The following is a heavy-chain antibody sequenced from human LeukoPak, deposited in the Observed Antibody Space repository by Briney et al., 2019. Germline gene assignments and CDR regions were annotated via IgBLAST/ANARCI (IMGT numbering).Heavy chain of an antibody. CDR3: AELGITMLGGV. Sequence: GGSLMLSCAASGFAFSSYEMNWVRQAPGKGLERVSYISSSGSTIYYSDSVKGRLTISRDNAKNSLYLQMNSLRAEDTAVHYCAELGITMLGGVWGKGTTVTISS. CDR1: GFAFSSYE. J-gene: IGHJ6*04. V-gene: IGHV3-48*03. D-gene: IGHD3-10*02. CDR2: ISSSGSTI.